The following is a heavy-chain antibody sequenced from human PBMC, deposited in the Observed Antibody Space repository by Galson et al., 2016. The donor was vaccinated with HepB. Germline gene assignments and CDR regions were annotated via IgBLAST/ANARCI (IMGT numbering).Heavy chain of an antibody. CDR1: GYTFTDYY. D-gene: IGHD3-9*01. V-gene: IGHV1-2*02. CDR2: INANSGGT. J-gene: IGHJ6*04. Sequence: SVKVSCKASGYTFTDYYIHWVRQAPGQGLEWMGWINANSGGTKYAQKFQGRVTMTRDTSISTSYMELSRLRSDDTAIYYCARGPRLYDVLTGMYIRDYYSGMDVWGKGTTVSVSS. CDR3: ARGPRLYDVLTGMYIRDYYSGMDV.